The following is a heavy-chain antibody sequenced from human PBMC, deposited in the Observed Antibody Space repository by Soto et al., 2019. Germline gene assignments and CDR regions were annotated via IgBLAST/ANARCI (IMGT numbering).Heavy chain of an antibody. Sequence: TSETLSLTCTVSSDSISNYYCSWFRQPPGKGLEWIGEINHSGSTNYNPSLKSRVTISVDTSKNQFSLKLSSVTAADTAVYYCARGGAVLLWFGESRLDYWGQGTLVTVSS. CDR3: ARGGAVLLWFGESRLDY. J-gene: IGHJ4*02. CDR1: SDSISNYY. CDR2: INHSGST. V-gene: IGHV4-34*01. D-gene: IGHD3-10*01.